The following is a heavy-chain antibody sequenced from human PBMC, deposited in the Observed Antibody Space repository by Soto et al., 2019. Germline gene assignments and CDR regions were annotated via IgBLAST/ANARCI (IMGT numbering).Heavy chain of an antibody. CDR3: ARDGGYCSSTSCPPHWFDP. D-gene: IGHD2-2*01. Sequence: ASVKVSCKASGYTFTSYAMHWVRQAPGQRLEWMGWINAGNGNTKYSQKFQGRVTITRDTSASTAYMELSSLRSEDTAVYYCARDGGYCSSTSCPPHWFDPWGQGTLVTVSS. CDR2: INAGNGNT. CDR1: GYTFTSYA. J-gene: IGHJ5*02. V-gene: IGHV1-3*01.